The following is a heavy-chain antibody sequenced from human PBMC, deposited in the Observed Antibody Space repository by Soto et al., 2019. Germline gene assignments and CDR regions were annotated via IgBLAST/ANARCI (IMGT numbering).Heavy chain of an antibody. Sequence: EVQLVESGGGLVRPGRSLRLSCTASGFTFDDYAMHWVRQGPGRGLEWVSGITWNSGKIAYADSVKGRFTIARDDDNNSLYLQMSSLRPEDTALYYCVKDSYADFHRVLSTAEYFFDYWGHGTLVTVSS. D-gene: IGHD2-15*01. CDR1: GFTFDDYA. J-gene: IGHJ4*01. CDR3: VKDSYADFHRVLSTAEYFFDY. CDR2: ITWNSGKI. V-gene: IGHV3-9*01.